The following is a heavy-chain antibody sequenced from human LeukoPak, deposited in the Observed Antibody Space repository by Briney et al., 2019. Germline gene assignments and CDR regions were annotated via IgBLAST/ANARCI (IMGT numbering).Heavy chain of an antibody. Sequence: GGSLRLSCAASGFTFSTYGMHWVRQAPGKGLEWVAVIWYDGSNKYYADSVKGRFTISRDNSKNTLYLQMNSLRAEDTAVYYCARGTTYYYDSSGYYHDYWGQGTLVTVSS. CDR2: IWYDGSNK. V-gene: IGHV3-33*01. D-gene: IGHD3-22*01. CDR3: ARGTTYYYDSSGYYHDY. J-gene: IGHJ4*02. CDR1: GFTFSTYG.